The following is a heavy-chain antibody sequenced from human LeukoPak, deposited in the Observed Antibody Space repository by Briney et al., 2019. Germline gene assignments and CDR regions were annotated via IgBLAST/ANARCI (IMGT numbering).Heavy chain of an antibody. CDR3: ARSDYGGNSVAFDI. CDR2: IYYSGIT. D-gene: IGHD4-23*01. V-gene: IGHV4-59*08. CDR1: GGSISSYY. J-gene: IGHJ3*02. Sequence: SETLSLTCTVSGGSISSYYWNWIRRPPGKGLEWIGYIYYSGITNYNPSLKSRVTTSVDTSKNQFSLKLSSVTAADTAVYYCARSDYGGNSVAFDIWGQGTMVTVSS.